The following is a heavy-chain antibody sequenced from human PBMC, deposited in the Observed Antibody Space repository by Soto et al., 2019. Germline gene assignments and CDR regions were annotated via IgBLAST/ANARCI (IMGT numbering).Heavy chain of an antibody. CDR1: GGSINTYY. Sequence: PSETLSLTCTVSGGSINTYYWSWIRQPPGKGLEWIGYIYYSGSTNYNPSLKSRVTISVDTSKNQFSLKLSSVTAADTAVYYCARHARYYDILTGYSTLSWFDPWGQGTLVTVSS. V-gene: IGHV4-59*08. D-gene: IGHD3-9*01. CDR2: IYYSGST. CDR3: ARHARYYDILTGYSTLSWFDP. J-gene: IGHJ5*02.